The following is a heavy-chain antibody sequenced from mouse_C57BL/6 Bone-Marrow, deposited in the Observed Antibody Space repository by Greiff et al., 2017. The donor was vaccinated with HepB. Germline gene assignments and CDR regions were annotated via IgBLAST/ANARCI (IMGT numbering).Heavy chain of an antibody. Sequence: QVQLQQSGAELVRPGTSVKVSCKASGYAFTNYLIEWVKQRPGQGLEWIGVINPGSGGTNYNEKFKGKATLTADKSSSTAYMQLSSLTSEDSAVYFCARCWDYGSSPHFDYWGQGTTLTVSS. CDR3: ARCWDYGSSPHFDY. CDR1: GYAFTNYL. V-gene: IGHV1-54*01. D-gene: IGHD1-1*01. J-gene: IGHJ2*01. CDR2: INPGSGGT.